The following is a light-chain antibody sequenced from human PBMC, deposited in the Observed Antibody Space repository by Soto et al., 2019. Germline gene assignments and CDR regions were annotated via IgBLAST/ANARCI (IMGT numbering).Light chain of an antibody. Sequence: QSVLTQPPSASGTPGQRVTISCSGSSSNIGSNYVYWYQQLPGTAPKLLIYRNNQRPSGVPDRFSGSKSGTSASLAISGLRFEDEAGYYCAAWDDSLSGSLFGGGTKLTVL. CDR1: SSNIGSNY. CDR3: AAWDDSLSGSL. V-gene: IGLV1-47*01. CDR2: RNN. J-gene: IGLJ2*01.